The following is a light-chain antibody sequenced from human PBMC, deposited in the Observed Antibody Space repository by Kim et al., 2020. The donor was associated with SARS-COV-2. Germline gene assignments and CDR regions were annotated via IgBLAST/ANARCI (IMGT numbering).Light chain of an antibody. Sequence: SPGERATRSRRASQRVSGTYLAWYQQKTGQAPRHLIYGASSRATRIPDRISGSGSGTDFTLTISRLEPEDFAVYYCQQYGSSPWTFGQGTKVDIK. CDR1: QRVSGTY. V-gene: IGKV3-20*01. J-gene: IGKJ1*01. CDR3: QQYGSSPWT. CDR2: GAS.